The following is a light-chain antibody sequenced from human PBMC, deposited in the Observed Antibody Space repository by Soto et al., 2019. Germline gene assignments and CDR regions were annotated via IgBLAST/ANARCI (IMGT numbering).Light chain of an antibody. J-gene: IGLJ1*01. Sequence: QSALTQPASVSGSPGQSITISCTGTSSDVGGYTYVSWYQQHPGKAPKLMIYEVSNRPSGVSNRFSGSKSGDTASLTISRLQAEDEADYYCSSYTSSGTLYVFGTGTKVTVL. CDR2: EVS. V-gene: IGLV2-14*01. CDR1: SSDVGGYTY. CDR3: SSYTSSGTLYV.